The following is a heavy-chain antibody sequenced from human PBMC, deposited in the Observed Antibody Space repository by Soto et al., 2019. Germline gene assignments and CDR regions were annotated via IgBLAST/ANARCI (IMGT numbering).Heavy chain of an antibody. D-gene: IGHD6-13*01. CDR1: GYTFTSYY. J-gene: IGHJ5*02. CDR3: ATDPNPSSSWRFDP. Sequence: QVQLVQSGAEVKKPGASEKVSCETSGYTFTSYYIHWVRQAPGQGLEWMGIINPSGGSTSYARKFQGRVTMTSDTSTSTVHMEVSSLRSEDTAVYYCATDPNPSSSWRFDPWGQGTLVTVSS. V-gene: IGHV1-46*01. CDR2: INPSGGST.